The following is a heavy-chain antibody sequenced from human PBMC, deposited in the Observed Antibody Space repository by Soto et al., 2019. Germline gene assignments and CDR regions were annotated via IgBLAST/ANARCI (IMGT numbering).Heavy chain of an antibody. J-gene: IGHJ6*02. CDR2: IYYSGST. CDR1: GGSISSYY. CDR3: ARAYGDYGGDYYYYYGMDV. V-gene: IGHV4-59*01. D-gene: IGHD4-17*01. Sequence: QVQLQESGPGLVKPSETLSLTCTVSGGSISSYYWSWIRQPPGKGLEWIGYIYYSGSTNYNPSLKTRVTIPVDTSKNQFSLKLSSVTAADTAVYYCARAYGDYGGDYYYYYGMDVWGQRTTVTVSS.